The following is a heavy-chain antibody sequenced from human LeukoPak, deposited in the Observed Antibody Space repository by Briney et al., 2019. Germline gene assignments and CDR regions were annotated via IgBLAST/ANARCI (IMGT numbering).Heavy chain of an antibody. Sequence: ASVKVSCKASGGTFSSYAISWVRQAPGQGLEWMGGIIPIFGTANYAQKFQGRVTITADESTSTAYMELSSLRSEDTAVYYCSRFEFRRKIRSAAIGWFDPWGQGTLVTVSS. CDR1: GGTFSSYA. CDR2: IIPIFGTA. CDR3: SRFEFRRKIRSAAIGWFDP. V-gene: IGHV1-69*13. J-gene: IGHJ5*02. D-gene: IGHD2-2*01.